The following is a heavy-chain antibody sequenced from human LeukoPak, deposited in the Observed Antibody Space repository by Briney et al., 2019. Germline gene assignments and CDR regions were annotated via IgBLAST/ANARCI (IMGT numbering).Heavy chain of an antibody. CDR2: IYPGDSDT. CDR1: GSRFTSYW. J-gene: IGHJ3*02. D-gene: IGHD2-21*01. V-gene: IGHV5-51*01. CDR3: AKMHMGGKRTDAFDI. Sequence: GAPLKTSSKGSGSRFTSYWIGWVRRMPGKGLGWMGIIYPGDSDTSYSPSFQGQVTISANKSISTAYLQWSSLKASNTAMYYWAKMHMGGKRTDAFDIWGQGTMVTVSS.